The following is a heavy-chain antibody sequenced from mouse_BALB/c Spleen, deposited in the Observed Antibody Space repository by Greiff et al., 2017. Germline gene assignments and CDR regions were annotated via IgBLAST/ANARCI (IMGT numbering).Heavy chain of an antibody. Sequence: EVQGVESGGDLVKPGGSLKLSCAASGFTFSSYGMSWVRQTPDKRLEWVATISSGGSYTYYPDSVKGRFTISRDNAKNTLYLQMSSLKSEDTAMYYCARGYDGYAMDYWGQGTSVTVSS. J-gene: IGHJ4*01. D-gene: IGHD2-14*01. CDR2: ISSGGSYT. CDR1: GFTFSSYG. V-gene: IGHV5-6*01. CDR3: ARGYDGYAMDY.